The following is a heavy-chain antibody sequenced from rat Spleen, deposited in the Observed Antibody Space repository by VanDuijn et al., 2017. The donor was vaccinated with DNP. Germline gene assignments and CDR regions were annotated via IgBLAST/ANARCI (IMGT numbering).Heavy chain of an antibody. J-gene: IGHJ2*01. V-gene: IGHV5S23*01. CDR3: ATVLFYPGPPDY. CDR2: ISNSGGST. Sequence: EVQLVESGGGLVQPGRSLKLSCAASGFTFSNYYMAWVRQAPTKGLEWVASISNSGGSTYYRDSVKGRFTISRDNAKSTLYLQMDSLRSEDTATYYCATVLFYPGPPDYWGQGVMVTVSS. CDR1: GFTFSNYY. D-gene: IGHD1-4*01.